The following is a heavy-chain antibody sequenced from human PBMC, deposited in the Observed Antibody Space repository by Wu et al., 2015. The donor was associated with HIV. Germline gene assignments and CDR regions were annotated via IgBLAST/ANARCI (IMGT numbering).Heavy chain of an antibody. CDR2: ISPIFGMA. V-gene: IGHV1-69*05. Sequence: QVQLVQSGAEVKKPGSSVKVSCKASGGTFSSYAISWVRQAPGQGLEWMGRISPIFGMANYGQNFKNRVSITTDGSTRTTYMELSSLKSEDTAVYFCARGGGSRIDNAFDIWGQGTSVTVS. CDR1: GGTFSSYA. CDR3: ARGGGSRIDNAFDI. J-gene: IGHJ3*02. D-gene: IGHD3-16*01.